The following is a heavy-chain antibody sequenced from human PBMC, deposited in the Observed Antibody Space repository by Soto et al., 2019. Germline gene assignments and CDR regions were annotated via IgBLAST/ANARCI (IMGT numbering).Heavy chain of an antibody. Sequence: QVQLVQSGAEVKKPGSSVKVSCKASGGTFSSYAISWVRQAPGQGLEWMGGIIPICGTANYAQKFQGRVTITADESTSTAYMELSSLRSEDTAVYYCARDRLGYCSGGSCREYGMDVWGQGTTVTVSS. D-gene: IGHD2-15*01. CDR3: ARDRLGYCSGGSCREYGMDV. J-gene: IGHJ6*02. CDR2: IIPICGTA. CDR1: GGTFSSYA. V-gene: IGHV1-69*01.